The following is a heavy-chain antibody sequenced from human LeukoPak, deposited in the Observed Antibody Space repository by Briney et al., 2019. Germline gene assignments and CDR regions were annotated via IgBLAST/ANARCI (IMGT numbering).Heavy chain of an antibody. D-gene: IGHD4-11*01. V-gene: IGHV3-21*01. CDR2: ISSSSSCI. CDR1: GFTFSSYS. CDR3: AKDAQRGFDYSNSLEH. Sequence: GGSLRLSCAASGFTFSSYSMNWVRQAPGKGLERVSSISSSSSCIYYADSVKGRFTISRDNAKNSLYLQMNSLRAEDTAVYYCAKDAQRGFDYSNSLEHWGQGTLVTVSS. J-gene: IGHJ5*02.